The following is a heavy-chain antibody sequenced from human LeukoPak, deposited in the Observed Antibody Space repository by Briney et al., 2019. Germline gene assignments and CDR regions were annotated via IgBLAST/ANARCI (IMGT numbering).Heavy chain of an antibody. CDR3: ARDGYYGSGSYSVYYFDY. CDR2: IYYSGST. CDR1: GGSVSSGSYY. Sequence: PSETLSLTCTVSGGSVSSGSYYWSWIQQPPGKGLEWIGYIYYSGSTNYNPSLKSRVTISVDTSKNQFSLKLSSVTAADTAVYYCARDGYYGSGSYSVYYFDYWGQGTLVTVSS. V-gene: IGHV4-61*01. J-gene: IGHJ4*02. D-gene: IGHD3-10*01.